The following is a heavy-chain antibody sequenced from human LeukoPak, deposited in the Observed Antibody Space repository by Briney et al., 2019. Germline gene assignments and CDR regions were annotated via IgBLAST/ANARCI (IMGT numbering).Heavy chain of an antibody. D-gene: IGHD4-23*01. CDR1: GFTFRSYS. J-gene: IGHJ4*02. CDR2: ISSSSTSI. V-gene: IGHV3-48*02. CDR3: ASSDDYGGNRFDY. Sequence: GGSLRLSCVASGFTFRSYSMNWVRQAPGKGLEWVSYISSSSTSIYYADSVKRRFTISRDNAKNSLYLQMNSLRDDDTAVYYCASSDDYGGNRFDYWGQGTLVTVSS.